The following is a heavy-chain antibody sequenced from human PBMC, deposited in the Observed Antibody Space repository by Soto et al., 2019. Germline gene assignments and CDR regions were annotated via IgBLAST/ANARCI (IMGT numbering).Heavy chain of an antibody. J-gene: IGHJ6*03. Sequence: EVPLVECGGGLVQPGGSLKLSCAASGFTFSGSAMHWVRQASGKGLAWVGRLRSKPNNYATAYGTSVKGRFTISRDDSKNTSYLQMNSLNTEDTAVYYSSRQSSDFLSGKPQYYMDVWGKGTTVTVSS. V-gene: IGHV3-73*01. CDR3: SRQSSDFLSGKPQYYMDV. CDR1: GFTFSGSA. CDR2: LRSKPNNYAT. D-gene: IGHD3-3*01.